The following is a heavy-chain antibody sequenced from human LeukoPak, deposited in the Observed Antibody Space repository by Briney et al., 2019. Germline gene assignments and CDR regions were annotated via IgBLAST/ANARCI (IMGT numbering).Heavy chain of an antibody. CDR2: IYTSGNT. CDR3: ARNLFYYFDY. V-gene: IGHV4-4*09. CDR1: GGSINNYY. Sequence: SETLSLTCTVSGGSINNYYWSWLRQPPGKGLEWIGYIYTSGNTNYNPSLTSRVTISVDTSKNQFSLKLSSVTAADTAVYYCARNLFYYFDYRGQGTLVTVSS. D-gene: IGHD3-9*01. J-gene: IGHJ4*02.